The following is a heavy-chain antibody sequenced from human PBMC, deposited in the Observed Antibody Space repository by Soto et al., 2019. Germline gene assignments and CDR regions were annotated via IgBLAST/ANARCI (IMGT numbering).Heavy chain of an antibody. CDR3: AKNGYSSGWYGDY. J-gene: IGHJ4*02. CDR1: GFTFRTTA. CDR2: ISYDGNNK. V-gene: IGHV3-30*18. Sequence: QVQLVESGGGVVQPGRSLRLSCAASGFTFRTTAMHWVRQAPGKGLEWVAVISYDGNNKYYADSVKGRFTISRDNSKNTLYLQMNSLRAEDTAVYYCAKNGYSSGWYGDYWGQGTLVTVSS. D-gene: IGHD6-19*01.